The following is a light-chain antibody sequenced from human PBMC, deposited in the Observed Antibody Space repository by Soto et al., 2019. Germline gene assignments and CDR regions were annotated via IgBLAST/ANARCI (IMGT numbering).Light chain of an antibody. V-gene: IGKV3-20*01. CDR2: GAS. Sequence: EIVLTQSPGTLSFSPGERATLSCRASQSVNTNYLAWYQQKSGQAPRLLIYGASSRATGIPDRFSGSGSGTDFTLTISRLEPEDFAAYFCQQYCTSPITFGQGTRLEIK. CDR1: QSVNTNY. CDR3: QQYCTSPIT. J-gene: IGKJ5*01.